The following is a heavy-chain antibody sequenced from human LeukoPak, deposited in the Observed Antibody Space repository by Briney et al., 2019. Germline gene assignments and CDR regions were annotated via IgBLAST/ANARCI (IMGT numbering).Heavy chain of an antibody. CDR2: IYYSGST. Sequence: SETLSLTCTVSGGSISSGGYYWSWIRQHPGKGLEWIGYIYYSGSTYYNPSLKSRVTISVDTSKNQFFLKLSSVTAADTAVYYCAIDSSGWSYDAFDIWGQGTMVTVSS. CDR3: AIDSSGWSYDAFDI. V-gene: IGHV4-31*03. J-gene: IGHJ3*02. CDR1: GGSISSGGYY. D-gene: IGHD6-19*01.